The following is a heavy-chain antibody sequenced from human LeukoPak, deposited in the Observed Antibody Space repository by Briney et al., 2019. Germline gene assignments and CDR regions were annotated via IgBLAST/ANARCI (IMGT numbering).Heavy chain of an antibody. Sequence: GASVKVSCKASGYTFTSYDINWVRQATGQGHEWMGWMNPNSGNTGYAQKFQGRVTMTRNTSISTAYMELSSLRSEDTAVYYCARGSSGWYGQRFDYWGQGTLVTVSS. CDR1: GYTFTSYD. CDR2: MNPNSGNT. V-gene: IGHV1-8*01. J-gene: IGHJ4*02. D-gene: IGHD6-19*01. CDR3: ARGSSGWYGQRFDY.